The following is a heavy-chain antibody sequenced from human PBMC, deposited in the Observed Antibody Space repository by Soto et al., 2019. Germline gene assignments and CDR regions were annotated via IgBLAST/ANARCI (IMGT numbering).Heavy chain of an antibody. J-gene: IGHJ4*02. CDR2: ISAHNGNT. V-gene: IGHV1-18*01. CDR3: ARGRYGDY. D-gene: IGHD1-1*01. CDR1: GYIFTTYG. Sequence: QVHLVQSGAEVKKPGASVKVSCKGSGYIFTTYGITWVRQAPGQGLEWMGWISAHNGNTNYAQKLQGRVTVTRETSTSTAYMELGNLRSDDTAVYYCARGRYGDYWGQGALVTVSS.